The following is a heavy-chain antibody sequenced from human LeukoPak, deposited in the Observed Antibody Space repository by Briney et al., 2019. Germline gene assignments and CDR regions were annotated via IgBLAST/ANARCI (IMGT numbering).Heavy chain of an antibody. V-gene: IGHV3-9*03. CDR3: AKGYYYDSSGYFDY. J-gene: IGHJ4*02. Sequence: GGSLRLSCAASGFTFDDYAMHWVRQAPGKGLEWVSGISWNSGSIGYADSVKGRFTISRDNAKNSLYLQMNSLRAEDMALYYCAKGYYYDSSGYFDYWGQGTLVTVSS. D-gene: IGHD3-22*01. CDR2: ISWNSGSI. CDR1: GFTFDDYA.